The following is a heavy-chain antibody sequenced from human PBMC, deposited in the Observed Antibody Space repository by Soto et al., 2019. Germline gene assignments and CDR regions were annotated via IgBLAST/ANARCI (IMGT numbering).Heavy chain of an antibody. D-gene: IGHD1-1*01. CDR1: AGSITNYY. V-gene: IGHV4-59*01. CDR2: IHHTGSA. CDR3: AKWNEMKRSFDD. J-gene: IGHJ4*02. Sequence: QVQLQESGPGLVKPSETLSLTCTVSAGSITNYYWNWIRQPPEKGLEWIGFIHHTGSAMSNPSLRCRLTMSVDTTEGQISLNLSAVTAADTAVYYCAKWNEMKRSFDDWGQGILVTVSS.